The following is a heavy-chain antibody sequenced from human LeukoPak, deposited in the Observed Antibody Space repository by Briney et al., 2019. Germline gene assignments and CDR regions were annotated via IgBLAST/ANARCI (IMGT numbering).Heavy chain of an antibody. CDR3: ARRSGYSPNWFDP. J-gene: IGHJ5*02. CDR1: GGSFSGYY. Sequence: SETLSLTCAVYGGSFSGYYWSWIRKPPGKGLEWIGEINHSGSTNYNPSLKSRVTMSVDTSKNQFSLKLTSVTAADTAVYYCARRSGYSPNWFDPWGQGTLVTVSS. D-gene: IGHD3-3*01. CDR2: INHSGST. V-gene: IGHV4-34*01.